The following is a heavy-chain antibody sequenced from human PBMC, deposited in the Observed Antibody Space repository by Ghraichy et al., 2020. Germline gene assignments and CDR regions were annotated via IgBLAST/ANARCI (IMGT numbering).Heavy chain of an antibody. CDR3: ARRHGYSGSMDY. V-gene: IGHV4-59*01. D-gene: IGHD5-12*01. Sequence: SQTLSLTCTVSGGSFTTYYWSWIRQPPGKGLQWIGYAHSSGSAYYNRSLKSRVTISVDTSQNQFSLRVTSLTAADTAVYYCARRHGYSGSMDYWGQGTLSSVSS. J-gene: IGHJ4*02. CDR2: AHSSGSA. CDR1: GGSFTTYY.